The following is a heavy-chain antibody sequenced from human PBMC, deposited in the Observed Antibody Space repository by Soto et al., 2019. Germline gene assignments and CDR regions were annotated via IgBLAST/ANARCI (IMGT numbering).Heavy chain of an antibody. J-gene: IGHJ6*03. Sequence: GASVKVSCKASGYTFTGYYRHWVRQAPGQGLEWMGWINPNSGGTNYAQKFQGWVTMTRDTSISTAYMELSRLRSDDTAVYYCARDRAMITFGGVIPHYYYYYYMDVWGKATTVTVSS. CDR3: ARDRAMITFGGVIPHYYYYYYMDV. V-gene: IGHV1-2*04. CDR1: GYTFTGYY. CDR2: INPNSGGT. D-gene: IGHD3-16*02.